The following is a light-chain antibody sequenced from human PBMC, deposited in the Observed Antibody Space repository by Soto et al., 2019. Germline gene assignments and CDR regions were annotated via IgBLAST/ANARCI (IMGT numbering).Light chain of an antibody. CDR2: GAS. CDR3: QQYNNWPIT. J-gene: IGKJ1*01. V-gene: IGKV3-15*01. Sequence: EIGMTQSPATLSVSPGERATLSCRAGQSVSSNLAWYQQKPGQPPRLLIYGASTRATGIPARFSGSGSGTEFTLTIGSLQSEDFAVYYCQQYNNWPITFGQGTKVDIK. CDR1: QSVSSN.